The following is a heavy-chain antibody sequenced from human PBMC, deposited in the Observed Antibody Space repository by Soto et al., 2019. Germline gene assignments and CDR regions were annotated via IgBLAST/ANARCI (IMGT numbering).Heavy chain of an antibody. D-gene: IGHD5-12*01. J-gene: IGHJ3*02. CDR1: GYTLTNYG. V-gene: IGHV1-18*04. CDR3: ATDGPSNSGNLYAFDI. CDR2: VTPYKADT. Sequence: ASVKVSCKASGYTLTNYGVTWVRQAPGQGLEWLGRVTPYKADTNSAQNLQGRVTMATDTSTNTAYLELRSLRSDDTAVYFCATDGPSNSGNLYAFDIWGQCTVVTVSS.